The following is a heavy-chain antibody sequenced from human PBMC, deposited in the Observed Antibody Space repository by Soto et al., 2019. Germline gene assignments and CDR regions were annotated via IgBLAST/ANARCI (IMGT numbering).Heavy chain of an antibody. CDR3: ARRSGSYSNAFDF. CDR1: GYTFTSYG. D-gene: IGHD1-26*01. J-gene: IGHJ3*01. CDR2: ISAYNGNT. Sequence: ASVKVSCKASGYTFTSYGISWVRQAPGQGLEWMGWISAYNGNTNYAQKFQGRVTITSDESTSTAYMELSSLKSEDTAMYYCARRSGSYSNAFDFWGQGTMVTVS. V-gene: IGHV1-18*04.